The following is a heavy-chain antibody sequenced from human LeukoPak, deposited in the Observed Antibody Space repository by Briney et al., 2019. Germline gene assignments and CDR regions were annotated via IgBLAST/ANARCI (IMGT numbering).Heavy chain of an antibody. CDR2: VNGRGATT. Sequence: PGGSLRLSCAASGFASGFTFSDYAVSWVRQAPGKGPEWVASVNGRGATTYYADSVRGRFTISRDNSKNTLYLQMIGLGADDTAVYFCAKAPATGEGYYFYYMDVWGKGTTVTVSS. CDR3: AKAPATGEGYYFYYMDV. V-gene: IGHV3-23*01. CDR1: GFTFSDYA. D-gene: IGHD7-27*01. J-gene: IGHJ6*03.